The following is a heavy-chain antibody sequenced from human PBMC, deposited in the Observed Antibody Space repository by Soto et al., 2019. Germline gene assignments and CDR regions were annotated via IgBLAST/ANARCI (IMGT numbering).Heavy chain of an antibody. V-gene: IGHV3-72*01. CDR1: GFTFSDHY. CDR3: TRGLLGGAPSYTFHGMDG. D-gene: IGHD4-17*01. Sequence: EVQLVESGGGLVQPGGSLRLSCAASGFTFSDHYMDWVRQAPGKGLEWVARSRNRVNSHTTEYAASVKGRLTISRDESKSSLYLRMNSLQIEDTAVYYCTRGLLGGAPSYTFHGMDGWGRGTTVTVSS. J-gene: IGHJ6*01. CDR2: SRNRVNSHTT.